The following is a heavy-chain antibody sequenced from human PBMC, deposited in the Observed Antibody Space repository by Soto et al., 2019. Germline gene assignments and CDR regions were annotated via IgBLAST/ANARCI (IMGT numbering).Heavy chain of an antibody. Sequence: SETLSLTCTVSGGSISSYYWSWIRQPPGKGLEWIGYIYYSGSTNYNPSLKSRVTISVDTSKNQFSLKLSSVTAADTAVYYCARRNYDSLTGYPEYYYYGMDVWGQGTTVTVSS. CDR3: ARRNYDSLTGYPEYYYYGMDV. CDR1: GGSISSYY. CDR2: IYYSGST. J-gene: IGHJ6*02. V-gene: IGHV4-59*08. D-gene: IGHD3-9*01.